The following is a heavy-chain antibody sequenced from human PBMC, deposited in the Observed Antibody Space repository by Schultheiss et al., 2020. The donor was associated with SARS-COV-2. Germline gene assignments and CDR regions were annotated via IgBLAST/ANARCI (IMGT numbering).Heavy chain of an antibody. V-gene: IGHV3-21*04. CDR1: GFTFSSYS. Sequence: GESLKISCAASGFTFSSYSMNWVRQAPGKGLEWVSTISAAGGGTYYADSVKGRFTISRDNAKNSLYLQMKSLRAEDTALYYCAREGRGGFDIWGQGTTVTVSS. CDR2: ISAAGGGT. D-gene: IGHD3-10*01. CDR3: AREGRGGFDI. J-gene: IGHJ3*02.